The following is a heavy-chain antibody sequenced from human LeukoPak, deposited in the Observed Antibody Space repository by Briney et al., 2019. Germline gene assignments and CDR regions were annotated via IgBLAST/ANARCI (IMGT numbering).Heavy chain of an antibody. D-gene: IGHD2-2*01. CDR2: ISSSSSTI. J-gene: IGHJ6*03. CDR1: GFTFSSYS. V-gene: IGHV3-48*04. Sequence: GGSLSLSCAASGFTFSSYSMNWVRQAPGKGLEWVSYISSSSSTIYYADSVKGRFTISRDNAKNSLYLQMNSLRAEDTAVYYCAREMVVVVPAATRPYYYYYMDVWGKGTTVTVSS. CDR3: AREMVVVVPAATRPYYYYYMDV.